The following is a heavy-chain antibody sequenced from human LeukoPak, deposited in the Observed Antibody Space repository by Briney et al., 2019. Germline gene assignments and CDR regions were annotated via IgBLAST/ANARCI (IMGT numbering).Heavy chain of an antibody. D-gene: IGHD3-16*02. J-gene: IGHJ2*01. CDR1: GYTFTSYG. CDR2: ISAYNGNT. CDR3: AREAGLIPLGWYFDL. Sequence: ASVKVSCKASGYTFTSYGISWVRQAHGQGLEWMGWISAYNGNTNYAQKLQGRVTMTTDTSTSTAYMELRSPRSDDTAVYYCAREAGLIPLGWYFDLWGRGTLVTVSS. V-gene: IGHV1-18*01.